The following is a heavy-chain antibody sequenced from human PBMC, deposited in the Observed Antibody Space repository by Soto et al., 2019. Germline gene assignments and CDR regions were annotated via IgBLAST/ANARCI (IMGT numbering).Heavy chain of an antibody. D-gene: IGHD2-15*01. CDR1: GYTFTSYD. CDR3: ARSYCSGGSCPFQH. CDR2: MNPNSGNT. Sequence: ASVKVSCKASGYTFTSYDINWVRQATGQGLEWMGWMNPNSGNTGYAQKFQGRVTMTRNTSISTAYMELSSLRSEDTAVYYCARSYCSGGSCPFQHWGQGTLVTVSS. J-gene: IGHJ1*01. V-gene: IGHV1-8*01.